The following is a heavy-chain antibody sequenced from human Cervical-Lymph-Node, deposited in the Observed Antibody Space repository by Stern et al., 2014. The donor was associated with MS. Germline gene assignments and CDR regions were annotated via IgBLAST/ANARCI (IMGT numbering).Heavy chain of an antibody. CDR2: IDLADDK. D-gene: IGHD3-10*01. CDR3: ARLEGLLWFEGEGLDV. J-gene: IGHJ6*02. Sequence: QVTLKESVPALVKPTQTLTLTCTFSGFSLSTSGMSVSWIRQPPGKALEWLALIDLADDKYYSTSLKTRLTISKDTSKNQVVLTMTNMDPVDTATYYCARLEGLLWFEGEGLDVWGQGTTVTVSS. V-gene: IGHV2-70*01. CDR1: GFSLSTSGMS.